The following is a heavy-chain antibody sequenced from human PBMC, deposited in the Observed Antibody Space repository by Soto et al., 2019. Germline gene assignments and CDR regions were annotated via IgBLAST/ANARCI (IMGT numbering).Heavy chain of an antibody. CDR1: GFTFSSYA. CDR2: MRGTGGST. J-gene: IGHJ4*02. D-gene: IGHD6-19*01. Sequence: EVQLLESGGGLVQPGRSLRLSCAASGFTFSSYAMNWVRQAPGKGVEWVSAMRGTGGSTYYADSVKGRFTISRDNSKNTLYLQMNSLRVEDTAVFYCAKAAFSSGWSPSCFDYWGQGTLVTVSS. CDR3: AKAAFSSGWSPSCFDY. V-gene: IGHV3-23*01.